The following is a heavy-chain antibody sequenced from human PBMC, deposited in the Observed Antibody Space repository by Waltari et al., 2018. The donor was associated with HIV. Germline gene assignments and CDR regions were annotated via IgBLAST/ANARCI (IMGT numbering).Heavy chain of an antibody. CDR2: VYHSGST. J-gene: IGHJ4*02. D-gene: IGHD4-17*01. CDR1: GASISSSKW. V-gene: IGHV4-4*02. Sequence: QVQLQESGPGLVRPSGTLSLTCAVPGASISSSKWWSGVRQPPGKGLEGIGEVYHSGSTTKYLFVKSRVTWSIAKAKRQFSLNLTSVTAADTAMYYCARVRDSGDYGHFDSWGRGTLVIVSS. CDR3: ARVRDSGDYGHFDS.